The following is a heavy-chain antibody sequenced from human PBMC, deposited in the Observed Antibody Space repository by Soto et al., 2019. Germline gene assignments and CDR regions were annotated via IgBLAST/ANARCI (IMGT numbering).Heavy chain of an antibody. CDR2: IIPMFGTT. Sequence: QVQLVQSGAEVKKPGSSVKVSCKASGGTFTNYTISWVRQAPGQGLEWMGGIIPMFGTTNHAQKFQGRVTINANKSTTTAHMELSSLRSEDTAVYYCALGIWLRYFDWPFEYLGQGTLVTVPS. V-gene: IGHV1-69*06. CDR1: GGTFTNYT. D-gene: IGHD3-9*01. J-gene: IGHJ4*02. CDR3: ALGIWLRYFDWPFEY.